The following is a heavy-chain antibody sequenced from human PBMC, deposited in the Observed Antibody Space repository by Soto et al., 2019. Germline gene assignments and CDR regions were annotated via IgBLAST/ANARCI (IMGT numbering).Heavy chain of an antibody. CDR2: IDPGDSYT. J-gene: IGHJ1*01. CDR1: GYDFTSYW. D-gene: IGHD3-9*01. CDR3: GRQGWATLSRGGWLAI. V-gene: IGHV5-10-1*01. Sequence: EVQLVQSGAEVKKPGESLRISCKGSGYDFTSYWISWVRQMPGIGLEWMGRIDPGDSYTNYTPSSQGPVTISADRSISTGSPQWSSLKSSHTVAYSCGRQGWATLSRGGWLAIWGQGTVVIASS.